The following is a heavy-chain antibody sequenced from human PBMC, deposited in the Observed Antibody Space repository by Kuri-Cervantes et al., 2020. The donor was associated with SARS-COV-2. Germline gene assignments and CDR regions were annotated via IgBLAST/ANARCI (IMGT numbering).Heavy chain of an antibody. V-gene: IGHV4-59*01. CDR3: AATHYDFWRLGGGFDY. CDR1: GGSISSYY. D-gene: IGHD3-3*01. J-gene: IGHJ4*02. CDR2: IYYSGST. Sequence: SETLSLTCTVSGGSISSYYWSWIRQPPGKGLEWIGYIYYSGSTNYNPSLKSRVTIPVDTSKNQFSLKLSSVTAADTAVYYCAATHYDFWRLGGGFDYWGQGTLVTVSS.